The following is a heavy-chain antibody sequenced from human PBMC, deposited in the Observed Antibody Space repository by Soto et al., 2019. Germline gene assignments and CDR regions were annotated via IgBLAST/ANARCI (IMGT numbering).Heavy chain of an antibody. J-gene: IGHJ4*02. D-gene: IGHD2-8*01. CDR2: ISGSGSST. CDR3: AKDHSYCTNGVCLNFDY. CDR1: GFTFSSYA. Sequence: GGSLTLSCAVSGFTFSSYAMNWVRQAPGQGLGRVSAISGSGSSTYYEDSVMGRLAISSDNSTNTLYLQMNSLRAADKTVYYRAKDHSYCTNGVCLNFDYWGQGTLVTVSS. V-gene: IGHV3-23*01.